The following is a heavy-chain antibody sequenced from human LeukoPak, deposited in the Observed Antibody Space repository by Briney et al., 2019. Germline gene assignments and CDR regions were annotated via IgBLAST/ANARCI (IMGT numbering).Heavy chain of an antibody. CDR3: ARALVLLDAFDI. Sequence: GGSLRLSCAASGFTFSSYTMNWVRQAPGKGLEWVSSISSSSSYIYYADSVKGRFTISRDNAKNSLYLQMNSLRAEDTAVYYCARALVLLDAFDIWGQGTMVTVSS. J-gene: IGHJ3*02. CDR2: ISSSSSYI. V-gene: IGHV3-21*01. CDR1: GFTFSSYT.